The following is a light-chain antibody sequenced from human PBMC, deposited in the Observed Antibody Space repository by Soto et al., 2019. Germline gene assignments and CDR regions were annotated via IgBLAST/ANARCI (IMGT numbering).Light chain of an antibody. V-gene: IGLV2-8*01. J-gene: IGLJ1*01. Sequence: QSALTQPPSASGSPGQSVTISCTGTKNDIGVYEFVSWYQHHPGKAPRLIIYEVVQRPSGVPDRFSGSKSGNTAYLTVSGLPAEDEDDYSCKSYAGSNTDVFGSGTKV. CDR1: KNDIGVYEF. CDR3: KSYAGSNTDV. CDR2: EVV.